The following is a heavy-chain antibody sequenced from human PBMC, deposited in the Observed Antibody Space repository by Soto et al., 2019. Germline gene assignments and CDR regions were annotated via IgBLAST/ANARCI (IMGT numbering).Heavy chain of an antibody. CDR1: GGTFSSYA. V-gene: IGHV1-69*13. D-gene: IGHD2-21*02. CDR2: IIPIFGTA. CDR3: ANDCGGDCYSSEYFQH. J-gene: IGHJ1*01. Sequence: SVKVSCKASGGTFSSYAISWVRQAPGQGLEWMGGIIPIFGTANYAQKFQGRVTITADESTSTAYMELSSLRSEDTAVYYCANDCGGDCYSSEYFQHWGQGTLVTVSS.